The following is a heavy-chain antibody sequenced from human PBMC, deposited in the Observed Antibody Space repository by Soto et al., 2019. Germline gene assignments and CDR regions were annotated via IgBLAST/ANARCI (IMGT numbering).Heavy chain of an antibody. Sequence: GGSLRLSCAASGFTVSSNYMSWVRQAPGKGLEWVSVIYSGGSTYYADSVKGRFTISRDNSKNTLYLQMNSLRAEDTAVYYCARDGIGCSGGSCYSYYYYYMDVWGKGTTVTVSS. D-gene: IGHD2-15*01. CDR2: IYSGGST. CDR1: GFTVSSNY. V-gene: IGHV3-66*01. CDR3: ARDGIGCSGGSCYSYYYYYMDV. J-gene: IGHJ6*03.